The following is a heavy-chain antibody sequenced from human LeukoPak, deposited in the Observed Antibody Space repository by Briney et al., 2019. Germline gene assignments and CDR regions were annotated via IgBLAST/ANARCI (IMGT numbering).Heavy chain of an antibody. J-gene: IGHJ5*02. CDR2: IYHSGTT. D-gene: IGHD1-26*01. CDR1: GDSISSSYY. CDR3: ARSPSGSSSRWFDP. Sequence: PSETLSLTCIVSGDSISSSYYWGWIRQPPGKGLEWIGEIYHSGTTNYNPSLKSRVTISVDKSKNQFSLKLNSVTAADTAVYYCARSPSGSSSRWFDPWGQGTLVTVSS. V-gene: IGHV4-38-2*02.